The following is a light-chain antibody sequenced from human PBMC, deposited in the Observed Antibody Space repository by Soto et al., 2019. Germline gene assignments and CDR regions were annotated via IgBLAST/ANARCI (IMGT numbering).Light chain of an antibody. V-gene: IGLV2-8*01. CDR2: EVT. CDR3: SSYAGSNNWV. CDR1: SSDVGGYNY. Sequence: QSALTQPPSASGSPGQSVTISCTGTSSDVGGYNYVSWYQQHPGKAPKLMIYEVTKWPSGVPDRFSGSKSGNTASLTVSGLQAEDEAKYYCSSYAGSNNWVFGGGTKLTVL. J-gene: IGLJ2*01.